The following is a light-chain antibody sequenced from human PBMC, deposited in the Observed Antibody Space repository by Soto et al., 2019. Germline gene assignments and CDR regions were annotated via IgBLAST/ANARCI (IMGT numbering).Light chain of an antibody. CDR1: SSDAGAYNC. CDR3: SSCTSSINLELI. V-gene: IGLV2-14*01. Sequence: QSALTQPASVSGSPGQSITISCTGTSSDAGAYNCVSWYQHHPGKAPKLMIYEVSNRPSGVSNRFSGSKYGNTASLTISGLQAEDEADYSCSSCTSSINLELIFGGGTKVTVL. J-gene: IGLJ2*01. CDR2: EVS.